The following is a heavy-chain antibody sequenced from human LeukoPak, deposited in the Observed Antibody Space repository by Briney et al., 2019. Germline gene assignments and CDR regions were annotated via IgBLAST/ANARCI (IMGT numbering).Heavy chain of an antibody. V-gene: IGHV4-4*02. CDR1: GGSISSSNW. CDR2: IYHSGST. J-gene: IGHJ5*02. D-gene: IGHD3-10*01. Sequence: SETLSLTCAVSGGSISSSNWWSWVRQPPGKGLEWIGEIYHSGSTNYNPSLKSRVTISVDKSKNQFSLKLSSVTAADTAVYYCARCRVRGVKSRGWFDPWGQGTLVTVSS. CDR3: ARCRVRGVKSRGWFDP.